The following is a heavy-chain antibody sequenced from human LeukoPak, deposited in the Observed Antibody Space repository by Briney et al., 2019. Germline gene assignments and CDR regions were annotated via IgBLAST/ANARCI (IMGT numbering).Heavy chain of an antibody. Sequence: PGRSLRLSCAASGFTFSSYGMHWLRQAPGKGLEWVAVIWYDGSNKYYADSVKGRFTISRDNSKNTLYLQMNSLRADDTAVYYCAKSRVDSKTPLTYFDYWGQGTLVTVSS. CDR2: IWYDGSNK. CDR3: AKSRVDSKTPLTYFDY. CDR1: GFTFSSYG. D-gene: IGHD3-22*01. J-gene: IGHJ4*02. V-gene: IGHV3-33*06.